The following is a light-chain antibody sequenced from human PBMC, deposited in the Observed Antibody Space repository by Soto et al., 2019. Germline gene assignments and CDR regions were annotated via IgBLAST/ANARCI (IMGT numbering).Light chain of an antibody. V-gene: IGKV3-20*01. J-gene: IGKJ1*01. CDR3: QQFGRSPPSWT. Sequence: ESVLTQSPGTLSLSPGERATLSCRASQSVSSNSLAWYQQKPDQAPRLLIYGASSRATGTPDRFSGSGSGTDFTLTISRLEPEDFAVYYCQQFGRSPPSWTFGQGTTVEI. CDR1: QSVSSNS. CDR2: GAS.